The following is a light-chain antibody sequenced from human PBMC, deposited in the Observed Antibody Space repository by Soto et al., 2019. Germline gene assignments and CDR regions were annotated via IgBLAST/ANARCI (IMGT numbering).Light chain of an antibody. CDR2: DVS. Sequence: QSALTQPASVSGSPGQSITISCTGTSSDVGAYNFVSWYQHHPGKAPKLMIYDVSNRPSGVSNRFSGSKSGNTASLTISGLQAEDEADYYCSSYTSSRNVIFGGGTKVTVL. CDR3: SSYTSSRNVI. J-gene: IGLJ2*01. V-gene: IGLV2-14*03. CDR1: SSDVGAYNF.